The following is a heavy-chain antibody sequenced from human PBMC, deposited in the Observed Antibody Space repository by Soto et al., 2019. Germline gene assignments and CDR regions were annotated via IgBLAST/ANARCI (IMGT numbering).Heavy chain of an antibody. CDR1: GFTFSSYS. CDR2: ISSSSSYI. V-gene: IGHV3-21*01. Sequence: GGSLRLSCAASGFTFSSYSMNWVRQAPGKGLEWVSSISSSSSYIYYADSVKGRFTISRDNAKNSLYLQMNSLRAEDTAVYYCARGVKRDTAMVIGAFDIWGQGTMVTVSS. J-gene: IGHJ3*02. CDR3: ARGVKRDTAMVIGAFDI. D-gene: IGHD5-18*01.